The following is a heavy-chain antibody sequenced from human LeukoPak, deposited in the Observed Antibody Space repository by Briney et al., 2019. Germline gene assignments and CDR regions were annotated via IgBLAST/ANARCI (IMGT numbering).Heavy chain of an antibody. V-gene: IGHV4-34*01. CDR1: GGSFSGYY. Sequence: SGTLSLTCAVYGGSFSGYYWSWIRQPPGKGLEWIGEINHSGSTNYNPSLKSRVTISVDTSKNQFSLKLSSVTAADTAVYYCARGLVDYGSGSYYNIDYWGQGTLVTVSS. CDR3: ARGLVDYGSGSYYNIDY. CDR2: INHSGST. D-gene: IGHD3-10*01. J-gene: IGHJ4*02.